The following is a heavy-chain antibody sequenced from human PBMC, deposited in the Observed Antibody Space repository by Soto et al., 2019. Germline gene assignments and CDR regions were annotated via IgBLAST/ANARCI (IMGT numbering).Heavy chain of an antibody. D-gene: IGHD6-13*01. J-gene: IGHJ6*02. CDR2: INAGNGNT. CDR3: ARSAYGWAADTLVHYYYGMDV. CDR1: GYTFTSYA. V-gene: IGHV1-3*01. Sequence: QVQLVQSGAEVKKPGASVKVSCKASGYTFTSYAMHWVRQAPGQRLEWMGWINAGNGNTKYSQKFQGRVTITKDTSASTAYMELSSLRSEDTAVYYSARSAYGWAADTLVHYYYGMDVWGQGTTVTVSS.